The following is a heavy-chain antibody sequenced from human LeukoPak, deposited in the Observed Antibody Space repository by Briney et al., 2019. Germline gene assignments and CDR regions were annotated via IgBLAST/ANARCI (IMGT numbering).Heavy chain of an antibody. D-gene: IGHD3-10*01. V-gene: IGHV3-64*01. CDR2: ISSNGGST. CDR1: GFTFSSYA. J-gene: IGHJ4*02. Sequence: GGSLRLPCAASGFTFSSYAMHWVRQAPGKGLEYVSVISSNGGSTYYANSVKGRFTISRGNSKNTLYLQMGSLRAEDMAVYYCARGGLLWFGELSGYWGQGTLVTVSS. CDR3: ARGGLLWFGELSGY.